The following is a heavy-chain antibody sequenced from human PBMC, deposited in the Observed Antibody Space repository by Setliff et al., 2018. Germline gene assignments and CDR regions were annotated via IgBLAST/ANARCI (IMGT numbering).Heavy chain of an antibody. CDR1: GGTFRTDG. J-gene: IGHJ4*02. V-gene: IGHV1-18*01. CDR2: INNYNFNT. Sequence: ASVKVSCKASGGTFRTDGFNWVRQAPGQGLEWMGWINNYNFNTQYAQKFQGRVAMTTDTSTSTAYMELRSLRSDDSAVYYCARINFYVSSGHYYAPDYWGQGTLVTVSS. CDR3: ARINFYVSSGHYYAPDY. D-gene: IGHD3-22*01.